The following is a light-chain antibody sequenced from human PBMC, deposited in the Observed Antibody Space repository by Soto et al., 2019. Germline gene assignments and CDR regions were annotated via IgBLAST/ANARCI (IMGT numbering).Light chain of an antibody. Sequence: EIVLTQSPGTLSLSPGERATLSCRASQSVSSSYLAWYQQKPGQAPRLLIYGASSRATCIPDRFSGSVSGTDFTLIIRRLEPEDFAVYYGQQYVSSPLTLGGGIKVEIK. J-gene: IGKJ4*01. CDR1: QSVSSSY. V-gene: IGKV3-20*01. CDR2: GAS. CDR3: QQYVSSPLT.